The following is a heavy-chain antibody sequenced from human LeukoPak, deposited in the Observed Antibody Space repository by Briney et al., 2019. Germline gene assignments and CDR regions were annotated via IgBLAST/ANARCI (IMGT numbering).Heavy chain of an antibody. Sequence: ASVKVSCKTSGYTFTTYGISWVRQAPGQGLEWMGIINPSGGSTSYAQKFQGRVTMTRDTSTSTVYMELSSLRSEDTAVYYCAREHSSGYYDYWGQGTLVTVSS. CDR3: AREHSSGYYDY. D-gene: IGHD3-22*01. CDR2: INPSGGST. CDR1: GYTFTTYG. J-gene: IGHJ4*02. V-gene: IGHV1-46*01.